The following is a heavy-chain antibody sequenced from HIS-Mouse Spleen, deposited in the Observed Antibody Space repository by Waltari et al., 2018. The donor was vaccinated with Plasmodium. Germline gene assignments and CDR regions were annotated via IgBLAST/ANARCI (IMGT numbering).Heavy chain of an antibody. D-gene: IGHD6-13*01. CDR1: GFTFSSYW. J-gene: IGHJ2*01. Sequence: EVQLVESGGGLVQPGGSLRLSCAASGFTFSSYWMSGVRQAPGKGLELVANRKQDGSEKDYVDSVKDQFTISRDNAKNSLYLQMNSLRAEDTAVYYCASSWYWYFDLWGRGTLVTVSS. CDR2: RKQDGSEK. CDR3: ASSWYWYFDL. V-gene: IGHV3-7*01.